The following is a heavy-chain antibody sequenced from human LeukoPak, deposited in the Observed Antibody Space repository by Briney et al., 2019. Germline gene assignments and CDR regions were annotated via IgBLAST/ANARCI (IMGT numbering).Heavy chain of an antibody. Sequence: SETLSLTCTVSGGSISSYYWSWIRQPPGKGLEWIGYIYYSGSTNYNPSHKSRVTISVDTSKNQFSLNLSSVTAADTDVYSCARQAVGAPFDNWGQGTLVTVSS. V-gene: IGHV4-59*08. CDR3: ARQAVGAPFDN. CDR2: IYYSGST. CDR1: GGSISSYY. D-gene: IGHD1-26*01. J-gene: IGHJ4*02.